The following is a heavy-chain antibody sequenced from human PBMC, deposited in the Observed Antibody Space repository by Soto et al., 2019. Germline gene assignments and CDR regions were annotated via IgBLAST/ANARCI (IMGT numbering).Heavy chain of an antibody. V-gene: IGHV3-48*03. CDR3: ARDLIDYYYYGMDV. Sequence: RGSLRLSCAASGFAFSTYEMNWFRQAPGKGLEWLSYIGSRSTTIYYADSAKGRFTVSRDNAKNSLYLQMNSLRAEDTAVYYCARDLIDYYYYGMDVWGQGTTVTVSS. J-gene: IGHJ6*02. CDR2: IGSRSTTI. D-gene: IGHD3-16*01. CDR1: GFAFSTYE.